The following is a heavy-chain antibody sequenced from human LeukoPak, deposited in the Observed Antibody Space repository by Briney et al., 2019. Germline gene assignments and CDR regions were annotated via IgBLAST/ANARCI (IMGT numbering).Heavy chain of an antibody. J-gene: IGHJ6*02. CDR3: ARAWDYDFWSGYAYYYGMDV. Sequence: SQTLSLTCTVSGGSISSGGCYWSWIRQHPGKGLEWIGYIYYSGSTYYNPSLKSRVTISVDTSKNQFSLKLSSVTAADTAVYYCARAWDYDFWSGYAYYYGMDVWGQGTTVTVSS. V-gene: IGHV4-31*03. CDR1: GGSISSGGCY. CDR2: IYYSGST. D-gene: IGHD3-3*01.